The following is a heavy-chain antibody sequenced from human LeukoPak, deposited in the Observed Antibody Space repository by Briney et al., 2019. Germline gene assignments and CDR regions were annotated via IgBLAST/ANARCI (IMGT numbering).Heavy chain of an antibody. Sequence: GASVKVSCKASGYTFTGYYMHWVRQAPGQGLEWMGWINPNSGGTNYAQEFQGRVTMTRDTSISTAYMELTRLRSDDTAVYYCARDAKLSNYMDVWGKGTTVTVSS. J-gene: IGHJ6*03. D-gene: IGHD4-23*01. V-gene: IGHV1-2*02. CDR3: ARDAKLSNYMDV. CDR2: INPNSGGT. CDR1: GYTFTGYY.